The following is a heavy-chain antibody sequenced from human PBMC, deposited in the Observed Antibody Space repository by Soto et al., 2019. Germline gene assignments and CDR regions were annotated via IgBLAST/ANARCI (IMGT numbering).Heavy chain of an antibody. J-gene: IGHJ4*02. Sequence: GGSLRLSCAASGFTFSSYAMSWVRQAPGKGLEWVSAISGSGSSTYYADSVKGRFNISRDISKNTLYLPMNSLSAEDSAVYFCANSPDSSSPYYFDYWGQGTLVTVSS. CDR2: ISGSGSST. D-gene: IGHD6-6*01. CDR3: ANSPDSSSPYYFDY. V-gene: IGHV3-23*01. CDR1: GFTFSSYA.